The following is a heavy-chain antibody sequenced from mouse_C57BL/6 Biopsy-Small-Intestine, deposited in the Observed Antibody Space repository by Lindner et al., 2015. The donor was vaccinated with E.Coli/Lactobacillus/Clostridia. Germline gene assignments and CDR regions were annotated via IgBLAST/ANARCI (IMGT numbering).Heavy chain of an antibody. CDR3: TPFLLRGAMDY. CDR1: GYTFTDYY. D-gene: IGHD1-1*01. V-gene: IGHV14-1*01. J-gene: IGHJ4*01. Sequence: VQLQESGAELMKPGASVRLSCKATGYTFTDYYMHWVKQRPEQGLEWIGRIDPEDGDTEYAPKFQGKATMTADTSSNTAYLQLSSLTSEDTAVYYCTPFLLRGAMDYWGQGTSVTVSS. CDR2: IDPEDGDT.